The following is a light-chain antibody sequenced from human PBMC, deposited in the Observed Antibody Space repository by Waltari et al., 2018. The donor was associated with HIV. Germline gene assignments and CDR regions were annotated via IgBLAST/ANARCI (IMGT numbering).Light chain of an antibody. J-gene: IGLJ2*01. CDR2: NNN. CDR1: SSNIGSNS. Sequence: QSVLTQPPSASGTPGQRVTISCSGGSSNIGSNSVTWYQRLRGTAPKLRIYNNNQRPSGGPDRFSGSKSGTSASLAISGLQSEDEADYYCAAWDDSLNGLVFGGGTKLTVL. V-gene: IGLV1-44*01. CDR3: AAWDDSLNGLV.